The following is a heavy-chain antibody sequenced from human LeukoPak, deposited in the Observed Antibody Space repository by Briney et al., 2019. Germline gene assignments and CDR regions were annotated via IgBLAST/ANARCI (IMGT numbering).Heavy chain of an antibody. D-gene: IGHD3-10*01. V-gene: IGHV1-8*01. Sequence: ASVKVSCKTSGYTFSNYDINWVRQATGQGLEWMGWMNPNSGNAGIYAQKFQGRFTMTRDTSISTAYMELSSLTSEDTAVYYCARGGTLVRGVTLLSGMDVRGQGTTVTVS. CDR3: ARGGTLVRGVTLLSGMDV. J-gene: IGHJ6*02. CDR2: MNPNSGNA. CDR1: GYTFSNYD.